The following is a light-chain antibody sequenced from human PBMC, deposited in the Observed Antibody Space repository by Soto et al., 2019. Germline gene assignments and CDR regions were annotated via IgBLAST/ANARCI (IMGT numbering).Light chain of an antibody. V-gene: IGKV3-15*01. CDR2: GAS. J-gene: IGKJ1*01. CDR3: KQYGSSLWT. Sequence: EVVMTQSPATLSVSPGERVTLSFRASQSVSVDLAWYQQRAGQAPRLLIYGASTRATGIPVRFSGSGSGTEFSLTISSLQSEDCAFYYCKQYGSSLWTFGQGTKVDNK. CDR1: QSVSVD.